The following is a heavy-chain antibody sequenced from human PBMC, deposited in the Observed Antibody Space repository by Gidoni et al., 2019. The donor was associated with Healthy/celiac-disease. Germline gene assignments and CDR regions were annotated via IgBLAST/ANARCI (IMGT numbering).Heavy chain of an antibody. V-gene: IGHV3-74*01. CDR1: GFTFSSYW. CDR2: INSDGSST. CDR3: ARDLVWGSTLDAFDI. D-gene: IGHD3-16*01. Sequence: EVQLVESGGGLVQPGGSLRLSCAASGFTFSSYWMHWVRQAPGKGLVWVSRINSDGSSTSYADSVKGRFTISRDNAKNTLYLQMNSLRAEDTAVYYCARDLVWGSTLDAFDIWGQGTMVTVSS. J-gene: IGHJ3*02.